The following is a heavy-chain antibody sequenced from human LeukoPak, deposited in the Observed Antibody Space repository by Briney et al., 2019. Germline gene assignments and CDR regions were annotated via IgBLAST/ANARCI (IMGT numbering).Heavy chain of an antibody. Sequence: GGSLRLSCAASGFTFDDYGMTWVRQAAGKGLEWVSGINWNGGSTGYADSVKGRFTISRDNAKNSLYLQMNSLRAEDTALYFCARGNIKGLDYFDYWGQGTPVTVSS. D-gene: IGHD5-12*01. CDR2: INWNGGST. V-gene: IGHV3-20*04. CDR3: ARGNIKGLDYFDY. CDR1: GFTFDDYG. J-gene: IGHJ4*02.